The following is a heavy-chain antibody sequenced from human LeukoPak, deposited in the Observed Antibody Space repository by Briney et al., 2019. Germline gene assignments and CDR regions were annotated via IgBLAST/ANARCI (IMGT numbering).Heavy chain of an antibody. V-gene: IGHV3-9*01. CDR3: AKAVVPAAMPGDWYFDL. CDR1: GFTFDDYA. J-gene: IGHJ2*01. CDR2: ISWNSGSI. D-gene: IGHD2-2*01. Sequence: GGSLRLSCAASGFTFDDYAMHWVRQAPGKGLEWVSGISWNSGSIGYADSVKGRFTISRDNAKNSLYLQMNSPRAEDTALYYCAKAVVPAAMPGDWYFDLWGRGTLVTVSS.